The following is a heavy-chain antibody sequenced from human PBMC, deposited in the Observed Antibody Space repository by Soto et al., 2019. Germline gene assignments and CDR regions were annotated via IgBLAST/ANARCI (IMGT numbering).Heavy chain of an antibody. CDR2: INSDGSST. CDR1: GFTFSSYW. Sequence: PGGSLRLSCAASGFTFSSYWMHWARQAPGKGLVWVSRINSDGSSTSYADSVKGRFTISRDNAKNTLYLQMNSLRAEDTAVYYCAKLGPYIVATISNYYYGMDVWGQGTTVTVSS. V-gene: IGHV3-74*01. CDR3: AKLGPYIVATISNYYYGMDV. J-gene: IGHJ6*02. D-gene: IGHD5-12*01.